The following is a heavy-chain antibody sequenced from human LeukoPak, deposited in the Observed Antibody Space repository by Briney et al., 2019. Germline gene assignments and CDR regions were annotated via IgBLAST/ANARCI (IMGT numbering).Heavy chain of an antibody. CDR2: IYYSGST. CDR1: GGSISSYY. CDR3: ARARSSWNFAD. V-gene: IGHV4-59*01. J-gene: IGHJ4*02. Sequence: PSETLSLTCTVSGGSISSYYWSWIRQPPGKGLEWIGYIYYSGSTNYNPSLKSRVTISVDTSKNQFSPKLSSVTAADTAVYYCARARSSWNFADWGQGTLVTVSS. D-gene: IGHD6-13*01.